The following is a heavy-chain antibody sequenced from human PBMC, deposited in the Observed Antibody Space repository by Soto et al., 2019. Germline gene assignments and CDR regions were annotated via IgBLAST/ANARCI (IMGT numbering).Heavy chain of an antibody. CDR1: GYTFTSYA. CDR3: ARVAAIAVAEG. V-gene: IGHV1-3*01. CDR2: INAGNGNT. D-gene: IGHD6-19*01. Sequence: QVQLVQSGAEVKKPGASVKVSCKASGYTFTSYAMHWVRQAHEQRLEWMGWINAGNGNTKYSQKFQDRVTITRDTAASTAHIELSSMRAEDTAVYYCARVAAIAVAEGCGQGTLVTVSS. J-gene: IGHJ4*02.